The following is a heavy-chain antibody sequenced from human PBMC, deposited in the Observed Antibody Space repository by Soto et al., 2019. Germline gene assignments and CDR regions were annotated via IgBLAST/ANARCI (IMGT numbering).Heavy chain of an antibody. CDR2: ISYDGSNK. V-gene: IGHV3-30*18. CDR1: GFTFSSYG. J-gene: IGHJ4*02. D-gene: IGHD4-17*01. Sequence: QVQLVESGGGVVQPGRSLRLSCAASGFTFSSYGMHWVRQAPGKGLEWVAVISYDGSNKYYADSVKGRFTISRDNSKNTLYLQMNSLRAEDTAVYYCAKGRVTREGYFDYWGQGTLVTVSS. CDR3: AKGRVTREGYFDY.